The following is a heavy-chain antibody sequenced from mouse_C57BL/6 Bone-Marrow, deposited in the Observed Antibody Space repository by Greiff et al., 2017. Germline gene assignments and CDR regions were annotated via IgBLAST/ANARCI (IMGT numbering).Heavy chain of an antibody. CDR2: IHPNSGST. CDR1: GYTFTSYW. CDR3: ASPYESWCAY. D-gene: IGHD2-3*01. J-gene: IGHJ3*01. Sequence: VQLQQPGAELVKPGASVKLSCKASGYTFTSYWMHWVKQRPGQGLEWIGMIHPNSGSTNYNEKFKSKATLTVDKSSSTAYMQLSSLTSEDSAVYYCASPYESWCAYWGQGTLVTVSA. V-gene: IGHV1-64*01.